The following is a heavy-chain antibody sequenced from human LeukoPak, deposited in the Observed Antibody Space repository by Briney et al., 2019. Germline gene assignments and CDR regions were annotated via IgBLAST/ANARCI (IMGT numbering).Heavy chain of an antibody. J-gene: IGHJ4*02. CDR2: ISSSSSTI. Sequence: PGGSLRLSCAASGFTFSSYSMNWVRQAPGKGLEWVSYISSSSSTINYADSVKGRFTISRDNAKNSLYLQTNSLRAEDTAVYYCAREHYDFWSGYYGNFDYWGQGTLVTVSS. V-gene: IGHV3-48*01. CDR1: GFTFSSYS. D-gene: IGHD3-3*01. CDR3: AREHYDFWSGYYGNFDY.